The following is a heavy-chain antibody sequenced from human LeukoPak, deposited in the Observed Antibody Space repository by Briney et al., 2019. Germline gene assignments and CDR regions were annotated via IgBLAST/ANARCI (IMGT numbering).Heavy chain of an antibody. D-gene: IGHD3-22*01. CDR3: WKMKYYDSSGYSPGYYMDV. Sequence: SETLSLTCTVSGGSFINYYWSWIRQPAGTGLEWVGGIYVTGSTIYNPSLQSRLSMSVDTSKNQFSLRLTTVTAADTAVYYFWKMKYYDSSGYSPGYYMDVWGKGITVTVSS. V-gene: IGHV4-4*07. CDR2: IYVTGST. J-gene: IGHJ6*03. CDR1: GGSFINYY.